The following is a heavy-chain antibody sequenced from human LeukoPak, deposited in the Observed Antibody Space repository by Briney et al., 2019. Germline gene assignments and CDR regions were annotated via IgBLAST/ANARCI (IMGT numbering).Heavy chain of an antibody. CDR3: ARDRYYYDSSAFNWFDP. J-gene: IGHJ5*02. Sequence: GGSLRLSCAASGFTFSSYSMNWVRQAPGKGLEWVSSISSSSSYIYYADSVEGRFTISRDNAKNSLYLQMNSLRAEDTAVYYCARDRYYYDSSAFNWFDPWGQGTLVTVSS. D-gene: IGHD3-22*01. CDR2: ISSSSSYI. CDR1: GFTFSSYS. V-gene: IGHV3-21*01.